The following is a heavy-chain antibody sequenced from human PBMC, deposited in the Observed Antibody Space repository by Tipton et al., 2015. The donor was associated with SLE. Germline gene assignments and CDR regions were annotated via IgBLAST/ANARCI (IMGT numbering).Heavy chain of an antibody. J-gene: IGHJ2*01. CDR1: GFTFRNSV. D-gene: IGHD2-8*02. CDR2: ISASGGTT. CDR3: ARSRNSGVWPRDFGL. Sequence: SLRLSCAASGFTFRNSVLSCVRQAPGKGLEWVSGISASGGTTYYADSVKCRFTIARDNSKNTLYLQMSSLRAEDTAVYYCARSRNSGVWPRDFGLWGRGTPVTVSS. V-gene: IGHV3-23*01.